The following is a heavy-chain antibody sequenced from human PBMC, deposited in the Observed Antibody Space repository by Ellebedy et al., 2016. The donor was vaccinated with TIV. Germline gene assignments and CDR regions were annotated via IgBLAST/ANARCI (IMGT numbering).Heavy chain of an antibody. CDR2: IGTTGNTV. J-gene: IGHJ6*02. D-gene: IGHD3-16*01. CDR1: GLTFSSDS. V-gene: IGHV3-48*02. Sequence: GESLKISCAASGLTFSSDSMNWVRQAPGKGLEWVSCIGTTGNTVYYEDSVNGRFTISIDNAMNSLYLEMNSLRDEDTAVYYCARVRGSYANGMDVWGQGTTVTVSS. CDR3: ARVRGSYANGMDV.